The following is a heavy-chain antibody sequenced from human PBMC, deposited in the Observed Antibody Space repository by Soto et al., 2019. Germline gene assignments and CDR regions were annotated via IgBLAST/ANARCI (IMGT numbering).Heavy chain of an antibody. V-gene: IGHV1-18*01. Sequence: QVQLVQSGAEVKKPGASVKVSCKASGYTFTSYGISWVRQAPGQGLEWMGWISAYNGNTNYAQKLQGRVTMTTDTSTSTAYMELRRLRSDETAVYYCARDKAGVPSIAVAVDYWGQGTLVTVSS. CDR2: ISAYNGNT. D-gene: IGHD6-19*01. J-gene: IGHJ4*02. CDR1: GYTFTSYG. CDR3: ARDKAGVPSIAVAVDY.